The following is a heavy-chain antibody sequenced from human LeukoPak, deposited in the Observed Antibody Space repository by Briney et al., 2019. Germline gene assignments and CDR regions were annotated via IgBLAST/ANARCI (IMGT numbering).Heavy chain of an antibody. Sequence: GGSLRLSCAASGFTLSSYSMNWVRQAPGKGLEWVSSISSSSSYIYYADSVKGRLTISRDNAENTVSLQMNSLRAEDTGVYYCARAPSEIGGYYPEYFRHWGQGTLVTVSP. V-gene: IGHV3-21*01. CDR2: ISSSSSYI. D-gene: IGHD3-22*01. J-gene: IGHJ1*01. CDR3: ARAPSEIGGYYPEYFRH. CDR1: GFTLSSYS.